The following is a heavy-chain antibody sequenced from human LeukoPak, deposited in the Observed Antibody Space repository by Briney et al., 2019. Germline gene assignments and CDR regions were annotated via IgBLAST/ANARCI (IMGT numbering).Heavy chain of an antibody. J-gene: IGHJ4*02. CDR2: IIPIFGTA. CDR1: GGTFSSYA. Sequence: HGASVKVSCKASGGTFSSYAISWVRQAPGQGLEWMGGIIPIFGTANYAQKFQGRVTITADKSTSTAYMELSSLRSEDTAVYYCAGDRSIGFDYWGQGTLVTVSS. D-gene: IGHD6-6*01. CDR3: AGDRSIGFDY. V-gene: IGHV1-69*06.